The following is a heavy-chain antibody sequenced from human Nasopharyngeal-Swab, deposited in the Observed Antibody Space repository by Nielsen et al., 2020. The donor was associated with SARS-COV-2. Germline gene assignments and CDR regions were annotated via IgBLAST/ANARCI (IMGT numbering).Heavy chain of an antibody. Sequence: RGSLRLSCAASGFIFSNYAMSWIRQAPGKGLEWVSTINNRGDDTHYVDSVRGRFTVSRDNSKNTLYLQMNSLRGEDTAIYYCVKDLAYDEVSWGQGTLVTVSS. CDR1: GFIFSNYA. CDR2: INNRGDDT. CDR3: VKDLAYDEVS. J-gene: IGHJ5*02. D-gene: IGHD5-12*01. V-gene: IGHV3-23*01.